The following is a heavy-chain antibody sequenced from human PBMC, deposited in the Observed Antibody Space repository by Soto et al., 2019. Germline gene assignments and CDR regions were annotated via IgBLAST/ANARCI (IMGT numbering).Heavy chain of an antibody. CDR3: SSRPLGYSAYGSQR. D-gene: IGHD5-12*01. CDR1: GFTFSDTW. V-gene: IGHV3-15*01. Sequence: EVHLVESGGGLVKPGGSLRLSCAASGFTFSDTWMNWVRQAPGKGLEWVGSIKTKTDGGTTEYAAPVKGRFTISRDDSQNPLYLQMSSLKIEDTAVYYCSSRPLGYSAYGSQRWGQGTLVTVSS. J-gene: IGHJ4*02. CDR2: IKTKTDGGTT.